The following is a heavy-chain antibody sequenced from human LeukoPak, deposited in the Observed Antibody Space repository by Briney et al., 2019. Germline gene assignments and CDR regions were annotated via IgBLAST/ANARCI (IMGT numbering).Heavy chain of an antibody. CDR2: IYSGGST. J-gene: IGHJ4*02. Sequence: GGSLRLSCAASGFTVSSNYMSWVRQAPGKGLEWVSVIYSGGSTYYADSVKGRFTISRHNSKNTLYLQMDSLRAEDTAVYYCARTPVGYYDSSGYLVPDYWGQGTLVTVSS. V-gene: IGHV3-53*04. CDR1: GFTVSSNY. CDR3: ARTPVGYYDSSGYLVPDY. D-gene: IGHD3-22*01.